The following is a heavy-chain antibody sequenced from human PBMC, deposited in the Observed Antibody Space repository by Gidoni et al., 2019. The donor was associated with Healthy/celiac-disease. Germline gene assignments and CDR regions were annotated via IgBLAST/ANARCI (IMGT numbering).Heavy chain of an antibody. J-gene: IGHJ4*02. CDR1: GFTFSNAW. D-gene: IGHD3-16*02. V-gene: IGHV3-15*01. CDR3: TTEVMITFGGVIVEERPGAY. Sequence: EVQLVESGGGLVKPGGSLRLSCAASGFTFSNAWMSWVRQAPGKGLEWVGRIKSKTDGGTTDYAAPVKGRFTISRDDSKNTLYLQMNSLKTEDTAVYYCTTEVMITFGGVIVEERPGAYWGQGTLVTVSS. CDR2: IKSKTDGGTT.